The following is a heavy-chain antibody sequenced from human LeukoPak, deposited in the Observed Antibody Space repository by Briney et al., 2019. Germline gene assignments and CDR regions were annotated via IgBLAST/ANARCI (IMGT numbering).Heavy chain of an antibody. CDR2: IYSGGST. V-gene: IGHV3-66*01. CDR1: GFTVSSNY. D-gene: IGHD5-12*01. CDR3: AKGGGYEAQYYYYYLDV. J-gene: IGHJ6*03. Sequence: GSLRLSCAASGFTVSSNYMSWVRQAPGKGLEWVSFIYSGGSTYYADSVKGRFTISRDNSKNTLYLQMKSLRAEDTAVYYCAKGGGYEAQYYYYYLDVWGKGTTVTISS.